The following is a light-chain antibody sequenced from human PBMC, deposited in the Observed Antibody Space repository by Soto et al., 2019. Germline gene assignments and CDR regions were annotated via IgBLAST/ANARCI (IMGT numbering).Light chain of an antibody. J-gene: IGKJ1*01. V-gene: IGKV1-5*01. CDR3: QQYNSYSRT. CDR2: DAS. CDR1: QSISSW. Sequence: DIPMTQSTSTLSASVGDKATFTCRASQSISSWLAWYQQKPGKAPKLLIYDASSLESGVPSRFSGSGSGTEFTLTISSLQPDDFATYYCQQYNSYSRTFGQGTKVDI.